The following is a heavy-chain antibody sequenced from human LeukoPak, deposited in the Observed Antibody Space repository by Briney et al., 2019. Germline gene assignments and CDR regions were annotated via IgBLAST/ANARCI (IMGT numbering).Heavy chain of an antibody. CDR2: TYYRSKWHN. CDR3: ASASGGYCSSTSCYAFDY. D-gene: IGHD2-2*01. V-gene: IGHV6-1*01. CDR1: GDSVSSNSAA. Sequence: SQTLSLTCAISGDSVSSNSAAWNWIRQSPSRGLEWLGRTYYRSKWHNDYAVSVKSRITINPDTSKNQFSLQLNSVTPEDTAVYYCASASGGYCSSTSCYAFDYWGQGTLVTVSS. J-gene: IGHJ4*02.